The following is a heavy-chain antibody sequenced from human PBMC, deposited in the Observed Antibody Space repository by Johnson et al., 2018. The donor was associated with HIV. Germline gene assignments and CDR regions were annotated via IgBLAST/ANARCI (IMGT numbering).Heavy chain of an antibody. V-gene: IGHV3-30-3*01. CDR3: AKGWDPMTTVNTFAFDI. D-gene: IGHD4-11*01. Sequence: QEKLVESGGGVVQPGRSLRLSCAASGFTFSSYAMHWVRQAPGKGLEWVAVISYDGSNKYYADSVKGRFTISRDNSKNTLYLQMNTLRAEDAAVYYCAKGWDPMTTVNTFAFDIWGQGTMVTVSS. CDR2: ISYDGSNK. J-gene: IGHJ3*02. CDR1: GFTFSSYA.